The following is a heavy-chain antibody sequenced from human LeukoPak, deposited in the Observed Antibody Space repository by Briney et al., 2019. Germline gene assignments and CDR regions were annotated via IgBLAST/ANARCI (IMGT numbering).Heavy chain of an antibody. CDR3: VSGFLQWLY. V-gene: IGHV3-7*01. J-gene: IGHJ4*02. CDR1: GFSFSNYW. Sequence: GGSLRLSCAASGFSFSNYWMSWVRQAPGKGLEWVANINPDGSNMLYVDSVKGRFTISRDNAKNSLYLQMNNLGAEDTAVYFCVSGFLQWLYWGQGTLVTASS. CDR2: INPDGSNM. D-gene: IGHD3-3*01.